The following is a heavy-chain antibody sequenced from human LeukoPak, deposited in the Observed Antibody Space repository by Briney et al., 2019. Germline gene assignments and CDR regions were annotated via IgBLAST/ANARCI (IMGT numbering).Heavy chain of an antibody. CDR1: GLTFSDVW. J-gene: IGHJ4*02. CDR3: TWMATIFTVDY. Sequence: GESLRLSCVLSGLTFSDVWMSWVRQAPGKGLEWVGRIRNDRITDYAAPVQGRFSISRDNSKNTFYLQMNSLRTEDTGMYFCTWMATIFTVDYWGQGTLVTVSS. D-gene: IGHD5-12*01. V-gene: IGHV3-15*01. CDR2: IRNDRIT.